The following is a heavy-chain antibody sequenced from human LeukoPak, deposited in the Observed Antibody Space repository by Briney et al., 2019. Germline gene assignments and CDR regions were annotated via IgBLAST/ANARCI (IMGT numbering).Heavy chain of an antibody. D-gene: IGHD3-16*02. CDR2: ISGSGGST. V-gene: IGHV3-23*01. CDR1: GFTFSSYA. Sequence: PGGSLRFSFAASGFTFSSYAMTWIRQSPGKGLKWFSAISGSGGSTYYADSVKGRFTISRDNSKNTLYLQMNSLRAEDTAVYYCAKGLGLGELSGFDYWGQGTLVTVSS. J-gene: IGHJ4*02. CDR3: AKGLGLGELSGFDY.